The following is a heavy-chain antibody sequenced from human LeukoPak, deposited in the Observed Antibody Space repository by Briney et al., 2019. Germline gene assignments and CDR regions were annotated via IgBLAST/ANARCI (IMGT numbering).Heavy chain of an antibody. D-gene: IGHD5-18*01. Sequence: ASVKVSCKASGYSFTSYGISWVRQAPGQGLEWMGWISTYNGNTNYAQKLQDRVTMTTDTSTGTAYMELRSLRSDDTAVYYCAWSLGLKYSPANYWGQGTLVTVSS. CDR2: ISTYNGNT. CDR1: GYSFTSYG. V-gene: IGHV1-18*01. J-gene: IGHJ4*02. CDR3: AWSLGLKYSPANY.